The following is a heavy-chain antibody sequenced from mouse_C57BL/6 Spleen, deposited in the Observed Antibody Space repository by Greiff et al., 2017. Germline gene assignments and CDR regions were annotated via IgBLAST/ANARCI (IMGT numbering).Heavy chain of an antibody. CDR3: ARQTAQPSYYFDD. CDR1: GYAFSSSW. V-gene: IGHV1-82*01. Sequence: QVQLQQSGPELVKPGASVKISCKASGYAFSSSWMNWVKQRPGKGLEWIGRIYPGDGDTNYNGKLKGKATLTADKSSSTAYMQLSNLTSEDSAVYFCARQTAQPSYYFDDWGKGTTLTVSS. CDR2: IYPGDGDT. D-gene: IGHD3-2*02. J-gene: IGHJ2*01.